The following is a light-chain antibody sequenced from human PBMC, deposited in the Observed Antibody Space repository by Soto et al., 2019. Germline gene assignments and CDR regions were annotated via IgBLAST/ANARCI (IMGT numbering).Light chain of an antibody. V-gene: IGKV3-15*01. J-gene: IGKJ1*01. Sequence: EIVMTQSPATLSVSPGERAILSCRASQSVSSNLAWYQQKPGQAPRLLIYGASTRATGIPARFSGSGSGTEFTLTISSLQSEDFAVYYGQQYSNWPPWTFGQGTKVESK. CDR1: QSVSSN. CDR3: QQYSNWPPWT. CDR2: GAS.